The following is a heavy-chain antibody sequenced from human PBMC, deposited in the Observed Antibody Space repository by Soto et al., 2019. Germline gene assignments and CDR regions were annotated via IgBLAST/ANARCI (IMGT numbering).Heavy chain of an antibody. CDR2: ISYSGTT. D-gene: IGHD6-6*01. V-gene: IGHV4-31*03. CDR3: AIDIGPARLDY. J-gene: IGHJ4*02. CDR1: GASLSSGGYY. Sequence: QVQLQESGPGLVKPSQTLSLTCTVSGASLSSGGYYWTWIRQHPGKGLEWIWYISYSGTTFFNPSLKSRLTISVDTSKNQFSLQLSSVTAADTAVYYCAIDIGPARLDYWGQGTLVTVSS.